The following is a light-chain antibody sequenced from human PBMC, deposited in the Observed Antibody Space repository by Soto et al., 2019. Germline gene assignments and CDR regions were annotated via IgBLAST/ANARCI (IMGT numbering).Light chain of an antibody. Sequence: DIVMIQSPDSLAVSLGERATINCKSSQSVLYSSNNKNYLAWYQQKPGQPPKVLIYWASTRESGVPDRFSGSGSGTDFTITISSLEPEDSAIYYCQQRNIWPPVTFGQGTRLEIK. CDR3: QQRNIWPPVT. V-gene: IGKV4-1*01. J-gene: IGKJ5*01. CDR1: QSVLYSSNNKNY. CDR2: WAS.